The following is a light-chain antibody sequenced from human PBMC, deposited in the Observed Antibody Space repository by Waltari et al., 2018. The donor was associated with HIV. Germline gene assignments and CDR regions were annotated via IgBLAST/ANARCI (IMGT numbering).Light chain of an antibody. V-gene: IGKV1-5*03. CDR2: KAS. Sequence: DIQMTQSPSTLSASIGDRVTITCRASRSISNWLAWYQQKPGKAPKVIIYKASNLESGVPSRFSGSGSGTEFTLTISSLQPDDFATYYGQQYESYSTFGQGTKVEIK. CDR3: QQYESYST. J-gene: IGKJ1*01. CDR1: RSISNW.